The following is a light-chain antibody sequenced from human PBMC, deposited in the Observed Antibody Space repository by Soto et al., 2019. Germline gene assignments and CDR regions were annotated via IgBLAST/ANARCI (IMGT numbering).Light chain of an antibody. CDR2: GAS. Sequence: EIVLTQSPGTLSLSPGERRTLSCRASQSVSSSYLAWYQQKTGQGTSPLIYGASSRATGIPDRFSGSGSGTDSTLTISRLEPEDVPVYYCQQYGSSPWTFGQGTKVDI. CDR1: QSVSSSY. CDR3: QQYGSSPWT. J-gene: IGKJ1*01. V-gene: IGKV3-20*01.